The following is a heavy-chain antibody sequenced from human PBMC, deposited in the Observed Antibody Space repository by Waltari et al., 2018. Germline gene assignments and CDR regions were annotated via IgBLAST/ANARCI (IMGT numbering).Heavy chain of an antibody. J-gene: IGHJ4*02. Sequence: QVQLQQWGAGLLKPSETLSLTCAVYGGSFSGYYWSWIRQPPGKGLEWIGEINHSGSTNYNPSLKSRVTISVDTSKNQFSLKLSSVTAADTAVYYCARQGDRHIVVVVAATFDYWGQGTLVTVSS. V-gene: IGHV4-34*01. CDR2: INHSGST. CDR1: GGSFSGYY. CDR3: ARQGDRHIVVVVAATFDY. D-gene: IGHD2-15*01.